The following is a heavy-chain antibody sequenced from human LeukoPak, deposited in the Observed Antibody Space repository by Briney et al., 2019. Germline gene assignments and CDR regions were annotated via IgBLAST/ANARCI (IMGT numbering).Heavy chain of an antibody. Sequence: GGSLRLSCPASGFTFSSYSMNWVRQAPGKGLEWVSSISSSSSYIYYADSVKGRFTISRDNAKNSLYLQMNSLRAEDTAVYYCAGFYDSSGYLFDYWGQGTLVTVSS. CDR2: ISSSSSYI. CDR3: AGFYDSSGYLFDY. J-gene: IGHJ4*02. D-gene: IGHD3-22*01. CDR1: GFTFSSYS. V-gene: IGHV3-21*01.